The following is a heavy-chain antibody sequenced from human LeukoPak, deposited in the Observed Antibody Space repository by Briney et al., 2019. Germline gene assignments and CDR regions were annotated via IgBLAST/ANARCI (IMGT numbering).Heavy chain of an antibody. CDR2: IKPDGVET. Sequence: GGSLRLSCAASGFTITDYWMTWVREAPGRGLEWVANIKPDGVETSYVDSVKGRFTISRDNANNSVFLQMNSLRVEDTATYYCVRDGGTDWYDPWGQGTLVSVSS. D-gene: IGHD3-16*01. CDR3: VRDGGTDWYDP. CDR1: GFTITDYW. V-gene: IGHV3-7*03. J-gene: IGHJ5*02.